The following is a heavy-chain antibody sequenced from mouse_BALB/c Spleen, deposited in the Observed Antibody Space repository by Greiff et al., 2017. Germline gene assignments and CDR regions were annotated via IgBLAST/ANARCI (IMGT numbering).Heavy chain of an antibody. Sequence: EVQLVESGGGLVQPGGSRKLSCAASGFTFSSFGMHWVRQAPEKGLEWVAYISSGSSTIYYADTVKGRFTISRDNPKNTLFLQMTSLRSEDTAMYYCARYPVVARAMDYWGQGTSVTVSS. J-gene: IGHJ4*01. V-gene: IGHV5-17*02. D-gene: IGHD1-1*01. CDR2: ISSGSSTI. CDR1: GFTFSSFG. CDR3: ARYPVVARAMDY.